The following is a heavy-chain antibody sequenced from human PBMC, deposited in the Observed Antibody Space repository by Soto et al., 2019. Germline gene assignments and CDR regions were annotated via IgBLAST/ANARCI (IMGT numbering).Heavy chain of an antibody. CDR3: AREREYSSSSGNYHYGMDV. D-gene: IGHD6-6*01. CDR1: GFTFSSYW. CDR2: IKQDGSEK. V-gene: IGHV3-7*03. Sequence: GGSLRLSCAASGFTFSSYWMSWVRQAPGKGLEWVANIKQDGSEKYYVDSVKGRFTISRDNAKNSLYLQMNSLRAEDTAVYYCAREREYSSSSGNYHYGMDVWGQGTTVTVSS. J-gene: IGHJ6*02.